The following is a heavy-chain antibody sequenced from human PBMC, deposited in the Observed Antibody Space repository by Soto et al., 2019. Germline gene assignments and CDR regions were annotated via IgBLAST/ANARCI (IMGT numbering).Heavy chain of an antibody. CDR2: INPKSGGT. CDR3: ARGDSTDCSNGVCSFFYNHDMDV. D-gene: IGHD2-8*01. J-gene: IGHJ6*02. Sequence: ASVKVSCKASGYSFTDYHIHWVRQAPGRGLEWLGRINPKSGGTSTAQKFQGWVTMTTDTSISTASMELTRLTSDDTAIYYCARGDSTDCSNGVCSFFYNHDMDVWGQ. V-gene: IGHV1-2*04. CDR1: GYSFTDYH.